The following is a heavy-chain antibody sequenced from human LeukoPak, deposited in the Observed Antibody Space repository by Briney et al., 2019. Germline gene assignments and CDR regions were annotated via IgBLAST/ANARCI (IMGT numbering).Heavy chain of an antibody. CDR2: ISAYNGNT. V-gene: IGHV1-18*01. CDR3: ARLREGMIVVIFDY. J-gene: IGHJ4*02. Sequence: ASVKVSCKASGYTFTSYGISWVRQARGQGLEWMGWISAYNGNTNYAQKLQGRVTMTTDTSTSTAYMELRSLRSDDTAVYYCARLREGMIVVIFDYWGQGTLVTVSS. CDR1: GYTFTSYG. D-gene: IGHD3-22*01.